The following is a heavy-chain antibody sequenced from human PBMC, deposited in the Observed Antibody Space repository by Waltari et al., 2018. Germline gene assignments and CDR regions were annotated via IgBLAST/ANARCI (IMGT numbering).Heavy chain of an antibody. J-gene: IGHJ5*02. V-gene: IGHV1-69*12. Sequence: QVHLVQSGPEVQKPGSLVKVSCKASGDVPSNHGIVWLRQAPGQGLAWVGAIGPVSATPSYAQSFQGRVTIAADESTGTFYLHMSGLKSEDTAVYYCALMVTSRGWFDPWGQGTLVTVSS. CDR1: GDVPSNHG. D-gene: IGHD2-8*01. CDR3: ALMVTSRGWFDP. CDR2: IGPVSATP.